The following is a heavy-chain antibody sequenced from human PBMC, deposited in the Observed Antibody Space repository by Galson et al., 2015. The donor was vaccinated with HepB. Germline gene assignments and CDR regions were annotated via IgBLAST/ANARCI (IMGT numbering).Heavy chain of an antibody. V-gene: IGHV5-51*01. CDR2: IYPGDSDT. J-gene: IGHJ3*02. CDR3: ARQYYDSSGYYYDAFDI. CDR1: GYSFTSYW. D-gene: IGHD3-22*01. Sequence: QSGAEVKKPGESLKISCKGSGYSFTSYWIGWVRQMPGKGLEWMGIIYPGDSDTRYSPSFQGQVTISADKSISTAYLQWSSLKASDTAMYYCARQYYDSSGYYYDAFDIWGQGTMVTVSS.